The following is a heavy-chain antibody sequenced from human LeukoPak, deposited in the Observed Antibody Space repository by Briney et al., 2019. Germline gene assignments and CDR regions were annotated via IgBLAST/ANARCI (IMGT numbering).Heavy chain of an antibody. D-gene: IGHD3-3*01. CDR3: ARHALPYYDFWSGYYPPMDV. J-gene: IGHJ6*02. CDR1: GYSFTSYW. V-gene: IGHV5-51*01. CDR2: IYPGDSDT. Sequence: GESLKISCKGSGYSFTSYWIGWVRQMPGKGLEWMGIIYPGDSDTRYSPSFQGQVTISADKSISTAYLQWSSQKASDTAMYYCARHALPYYDFWSGYYPPMDVWGQGTTVTVSS.